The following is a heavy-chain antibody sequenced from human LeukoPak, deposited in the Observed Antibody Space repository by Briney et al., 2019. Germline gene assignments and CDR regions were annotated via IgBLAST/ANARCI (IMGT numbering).Heavy chain of an antibody. J-gene: IGHJ6*03. CDR1: GGTFSSYA. D-gene: IGHD1-26*01. Sequence: ASVKVSCKASGGTFSSYAISWVRQAPGQGPEWMGRIIPIFGTANYAQKFQGRVTITADESTSTAYMELSSLRSEDTAVYYCARDSGSYFYYYYYYYMDVWGKGTTVTVSS. CDR2: IIPIFGTA. V-gene: IGHV1-69*13. CDR3: ARDSGSYFYYYYYYYMDV.